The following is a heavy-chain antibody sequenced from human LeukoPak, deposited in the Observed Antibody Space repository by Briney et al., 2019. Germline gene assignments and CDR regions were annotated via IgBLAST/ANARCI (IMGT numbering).Heavy chain of an antibody. Sequence: GASVKVSCKASGYTFTDYSLHWVRQAPGEGLEWMGWMNPNSGGTNYAQQFQGRVTMTRDTSISTAYMELSRLRSDDTAVYYCARRDCRSTSCYNANYGLDVWGQGTTVTVSS. CDR1: GYTFTDYS. CDR3: ARRDCRSTSCYNANYGLDV. J-gene: IGHJ6*02. D-gene: IGHD2-2*02. CDR2: MNPNSGGT. V-gene: IGHV1-2*02.